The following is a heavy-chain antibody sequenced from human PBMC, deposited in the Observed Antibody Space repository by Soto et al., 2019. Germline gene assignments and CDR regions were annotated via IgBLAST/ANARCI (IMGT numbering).Heavy chain of an antibody. Sequence: QVQLVESGGGLVKPGGSLRLSCAASGFTFSDYYKSWIRQAPGKGLEWVSYISSSGSTIYYADSVKGRFTISRDNAKNSLSLQMNSLRAEDTAVYYCARLDGNSYDSSGYYYYYYGMDVWGQGTTVTVSS. CDR3: ARLDGNSYDSSGYYYYYYGMDV. J-gene: IGHJ6*02. CDR2: ISSSGSTI. CDR1: GFTFSDYY. D-gene: IGHD3-22*01. V-gene: IGHV3-11*01.